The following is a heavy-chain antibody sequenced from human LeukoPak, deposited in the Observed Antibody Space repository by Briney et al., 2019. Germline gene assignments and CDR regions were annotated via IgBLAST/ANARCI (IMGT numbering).Heavy chain of an antibody. CDR1: GFTFSMYA. V-gene: IGHV3-30*14. Sequence: GGSLRLSSAASGFTFSMYAMHWVRQAPGKGLEWVAVISYDGSKKNYADSVKGRFTISRDNSKNTVFLQMNSLRVEDTAVYYIARERDEGGDFDMWGQGTMVIVSS. CDR3: ARERDEGGDFDM. D-gene: IGHD2-21*01. J-gene: IGHJ3*02. CDR2: ISYDGSKK.